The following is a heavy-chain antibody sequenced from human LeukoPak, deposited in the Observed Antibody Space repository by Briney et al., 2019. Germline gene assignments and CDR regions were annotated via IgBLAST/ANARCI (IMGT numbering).Heavy chain of an antibody. D-gene: IGHD6-19*01. CDR2: INHSGST. CDR3: ARGRGQWLGQGPLYYFDY. Sequence: GSLRLSCAASGFTFSSYAMSWIRQPPGKGLEWIGEINHSGSTNYNPSLKSRVTISVDTSKNQFSLKLSSVTAADTAVYYCARGRGQWLGQGPLYYFDYWGQGTLVTVSS. V-gene: IGHV4-34*01. J-gene: IGHJ4*02. CDR1: GFTFSSYA.